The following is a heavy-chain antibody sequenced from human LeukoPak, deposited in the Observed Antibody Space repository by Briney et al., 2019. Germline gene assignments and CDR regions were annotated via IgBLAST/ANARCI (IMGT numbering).Heavy chain of an antibody. V-gene: IGHV4-4*07. D-gene: IGHD3-22*01. J-gene: IGHJ4*02. CDR3: ARDLGYDSSGYHY. CDR2: IYTSGST. CDR1: GGSVSTSY. Sequence: SETLSLTCTVSGGSVSTSYWSWIRQPAGKGLEWIGRIYTSGSTNYNPSVKSQVTMSIDTSKNQFSLKLNSVTAADTAVYYCARDLGYDSSGYHYWGQGILVTVSS.